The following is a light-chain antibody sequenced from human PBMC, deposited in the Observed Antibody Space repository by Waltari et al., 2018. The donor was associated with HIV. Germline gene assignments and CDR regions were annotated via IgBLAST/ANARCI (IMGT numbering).Light chain of an antibody. Sequence: QSVLAQPPSVSGAPGQRVTISCTGSSSNIGADYHVYWYQHLPGTAPKHLIYGNSNRPSRVPNRFSGSKSDTSASLAITGLQAEDEADYYCQSYDRSLSAWVFGGGTRLNVL. CDR3: QSYDRSLSAWV. V-gene: IGLV1-40*01. CDR1: SSNIGADYH. J-gene: IGLJ3*02. CDR2: GNS.